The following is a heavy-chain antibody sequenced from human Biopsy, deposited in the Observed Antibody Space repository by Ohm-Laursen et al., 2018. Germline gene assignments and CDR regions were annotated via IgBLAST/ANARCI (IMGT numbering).Heavy chain of an antibody. CDR2: IYSNGNT. J-gene: IGHJ3*02. D-gene: IGHD1-26*01. CDR3: ARDEGLLRAFDI. Sequence: SETLSLTCTVSGGSISGHFWSWVRQPAGQGLEWIGRIYSNGNTNYNPSLKSRVSMSVDTSKNHFSLNLTSVTAADAAVYYCARDEGLLRAFDIWGQGTLGTVSS. V-gene: IGHV4-4*07. CDR1: GGSISGHF.